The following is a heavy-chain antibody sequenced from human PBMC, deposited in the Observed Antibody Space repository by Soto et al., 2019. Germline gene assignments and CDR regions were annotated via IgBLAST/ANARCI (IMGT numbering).Heavy chain of an antibody. V-gene: IGHV3-73*02. CDR3: SASVLMVYGNFDY. CDR1: GFTFSGSA. D-gene: IGHD2-8*01. CDR2: IRSKANSYAT. J-gene: IGHJ4*02. Sequence: EVQLVESGGGLVQPGGSLKLSCAASGFTFSGSAMHWVRQASGKGLEWVGRIRSKANSYATAYAASVKGRFTISRDDSKNTAYLQMNSLKTEDTAVYYCSASVLMVYGNFDYWGQGTLVTVSS.